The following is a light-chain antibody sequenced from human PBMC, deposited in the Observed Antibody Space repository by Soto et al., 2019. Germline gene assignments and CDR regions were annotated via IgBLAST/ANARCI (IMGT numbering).Light chain of an antibody. J-gene: IGKJ1*01. V-gene: IGKV1-5*03. CDR3: QQYHVYPRT. Sequence: DIQMTQSPSTLSASVGDRVTITCRASQSISSWLAWYQQKPGKAPNLLIYKASSLESGVPSRFSGSGSGTEFTLTISSLQPDDFAIYYCQQYHVYPRTFGQGTKVDIK. CDR2: KAS. CDR1: QSISSW.